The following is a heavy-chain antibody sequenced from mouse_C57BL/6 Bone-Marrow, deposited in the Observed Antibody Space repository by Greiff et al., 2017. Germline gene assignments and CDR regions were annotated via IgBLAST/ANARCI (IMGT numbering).Heavy chain of an antibody. V-gene: IGHV1-50*01. Sequence: QVQLQQPGAELVKPGASVKLSCKASGYTFTSYWMQWVKQRPGQGLEWIGEIDPSDNYTNYNQKFKGKAPLTVDTSSSTAYMQLSSLTSEDSAVYYCAIYYDFDYWGQGTTLTVSS. CDR2: IDPSDNYT. CDR1: GYTFTSYW. D-gene: IGHD1-1*01. CDR3: AIYYDFDY. J-gene: IGHJ2*01.